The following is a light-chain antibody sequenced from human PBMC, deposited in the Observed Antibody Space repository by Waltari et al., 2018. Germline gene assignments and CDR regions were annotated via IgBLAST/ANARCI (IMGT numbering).Light chain of an antibody. J-gene: IGKJ2*01. CDR1: QGISSR. CDR2: TAF. Sequence: DIQMTQSPSFVSASVGDRVTITCRASQGISSRLAWYQQNPGKAPKLLIYTAFTLQSGVPSRFSGSGSGTEFTLIITTLQPEDFATYFCLQAYSFPRTFGQGTKLEIK. V-gene: IGKV1-12*01. CDR3: LQAYSFPRT.